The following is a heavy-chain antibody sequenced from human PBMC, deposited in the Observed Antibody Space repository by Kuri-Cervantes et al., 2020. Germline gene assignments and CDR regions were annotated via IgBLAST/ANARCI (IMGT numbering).Heavy chain of an antibody. V-gene: IGHV3-13*01. CDR3: ARESTVGATTSFDY. CDR1: GFTFSSYD. D-gene: IGHD1-26*01. Sequence: GGSLRLSCAASGFTFSSYDMHWVRQATGKGLEWVSAIGTAGDTYYPGSVKGRFTISRENAKNSLYLQMNSLRAGDTAVYYCARESTVGATTSFDYWGQGTLVTVSS. J-gene: IGHJ4*02. CDR2: IGTAGDT.